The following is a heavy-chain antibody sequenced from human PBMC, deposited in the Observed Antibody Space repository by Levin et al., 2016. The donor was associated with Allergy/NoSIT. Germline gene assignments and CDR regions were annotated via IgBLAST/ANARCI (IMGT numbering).Heavy chain of an antibody. D-gene: IGHD6-13*01. CDR1: GGSLSGYY. J-gene: IGHJ4*02. Sequence: SETLSLTCAVYGGSLSGYYWSWIRQPPGKGLEWIGEINHSRKRPTTGPSLKNRVTMSVDTSKNQFSLRLSSVTAADTAVYYCARGASSWYWVVDYFDYWGQGTLVTVSS. V-gene: IGHV4-34*01. CDR2: INHSRKRP. CDR3: ARGASSWYWVVDYFDY.